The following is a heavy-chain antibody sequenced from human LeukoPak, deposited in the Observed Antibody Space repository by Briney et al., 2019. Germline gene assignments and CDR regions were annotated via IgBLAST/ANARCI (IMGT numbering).Heavy chain of an antibody. J-gene: IGHJ3*02. CDR1: GYSFGSYG. D-gene: IGHD1-20*01. CDR2: IWYDGSNK. V-gene: IGHV3-33*01. CDR3: ARGGITGTSDAFDI. Sequence: GGSLRLSCAASGYSFGSYGMHWVRQAPGKGLEWVALIWYDGSNKYYADSVKGRFTISRDNAKNSLYLQMNSLRAEDTAVYYCARGGITGTSDAFDIWGQGTMVTVSS.